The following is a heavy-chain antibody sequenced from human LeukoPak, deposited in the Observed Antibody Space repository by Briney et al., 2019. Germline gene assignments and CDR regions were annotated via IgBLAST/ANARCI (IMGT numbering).Heavy chain of an antibody. CDR2: ISSSSSYI. D-gene: IGHD3-10*01. J-gene: IGHJ4*02. CDR1: GFTFSSYS. Sequence: GGSLRLSCAASGFTFSSYSMNWVRQAPGKGLEWVLSISSSSSYIYYADSVKGGFTISRDNAKNSLYLQMNSLRAEDTAVYYCAREVVRGVPDYWGQGTLVTVSS. CDR3: AREVVRGVPDY. V-gene: IGHV3-21*01.